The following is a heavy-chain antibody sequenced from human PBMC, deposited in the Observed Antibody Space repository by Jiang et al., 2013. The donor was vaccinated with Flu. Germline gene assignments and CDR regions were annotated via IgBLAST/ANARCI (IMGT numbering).Heavy chain of an antibody. V-gene: IGHV3-21*01. CDR2: ISSSSSYI. CDR1: GFTFSSYS. D-gene: IGHD2-15*01. Sequence: QLVESGGGLVKPGGSLRLSCAASGFTFSSYSMNWVRQAPGKGLEWVSSISSSSSYIYYADSVKGRFTISRDNAKNSLYLQMNSLRAEDTAVYYCAREPSYCSGGSCYLDYWGQGTLVTVSS. J-gene: IGHJ4*02. CDR3: AREPSYCSGGSCYLDY.